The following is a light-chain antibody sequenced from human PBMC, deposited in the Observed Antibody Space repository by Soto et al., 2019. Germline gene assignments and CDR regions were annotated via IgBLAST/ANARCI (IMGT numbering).Light chain of an antibody. CDR2: DTS. CDR1: TGAVTSGHY. J-gene: IGLJ2*01. Sequence: QAVVTQEPSLTVSPGGTVTLTCGSSTGAVTSGHYPYWFQQKPGQAPRTLIYDTSNKHSWTPARFSGSLLGGKAALTPSGAQPEDEAEYYCLLFYSDVRGVFGGGTKLTVL. CDR3: LLFYSDVRGV. V-gene: IGLV7-46*01.